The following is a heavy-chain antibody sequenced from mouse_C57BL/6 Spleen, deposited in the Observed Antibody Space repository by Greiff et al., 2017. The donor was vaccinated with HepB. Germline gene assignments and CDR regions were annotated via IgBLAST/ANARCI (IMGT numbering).Heavy chain of an antibody. J-gene: IGHJ3*01. Sequence: EVHLVESGGGLVKPGGSLKLSCAASGFTFSSYAMSWVRQTPEKRLEWVATISDGGSYTYYPDNVKGRFTISRDNAKNNLYLQMSHLKSEDTAMYYCARDAGTRFADWGQGTLVTVSA. D-gene: IGHD4-1*01. CDR1: GFTFSSYA. CDR3: ARDAGTRFAD. CDR2: ISDGGSYT. V-gene: IGHV5-4*01.